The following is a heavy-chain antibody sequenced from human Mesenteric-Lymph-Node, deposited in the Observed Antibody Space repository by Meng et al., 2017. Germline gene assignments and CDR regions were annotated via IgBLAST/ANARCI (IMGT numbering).Heavy chain of an antibody. CDR2: IYYSGST. J-gene: IGHJ3*02. Sequence: SETLSLTCTVSGGSISSYYWSWIRQPPGKGLEWIGYIYYSGSTNYNPSLKSRVTISVDTSKNQFSLKLSSVTAADTAVYYCARDKYSSGWFDAFDIWGQGTMVTVSS. V-gene: IGHV4-59*01. D-gene: IGHD6-19*01. CDR1: GGSISSYY. CDR3: ARDKYSSGWFDAFDI.